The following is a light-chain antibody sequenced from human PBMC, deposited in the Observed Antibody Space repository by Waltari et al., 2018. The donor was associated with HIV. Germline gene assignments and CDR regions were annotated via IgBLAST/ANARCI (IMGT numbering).Light chain of an antibody. J-gene: IGLJ3*02. V-gene: IGLV1-47*01. Sequence: QSVVTQPPSASGTPGQRVTISCSGSDSNIGSNNVYWYQDLPGTAPKLLIYKNNQRPSGVPDRFSGSKSDTSASLVISGLRSEDEAHYYCVSYDSRLDERLFGGGTKLTVL. CDR2: KNN. CDR1: DSNIGSNN. CDR3: VSYDSRLDERL.